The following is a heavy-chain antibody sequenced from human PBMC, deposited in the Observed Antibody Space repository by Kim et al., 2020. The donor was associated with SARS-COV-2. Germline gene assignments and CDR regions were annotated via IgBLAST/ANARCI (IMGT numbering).Heavy chain of an antibody. D-gene: IGHD6-19*01. J-gene: IGHJ4*02. CDR1: GGSNNAYY. CDR3: ARGDYNSDWHYFDY. Sequence: SETLSLTYTVSGGSNNAYYWTRIRQPPGKGLEWIGYIYNTGSTNYNPSLKSRVTISGDTSRNQFSLKLSSVTTADTAVYYCARGDYNSDWHYFDYWGQGT. CDR2: IYNTGST. V-gene: IGHV4-59*12.